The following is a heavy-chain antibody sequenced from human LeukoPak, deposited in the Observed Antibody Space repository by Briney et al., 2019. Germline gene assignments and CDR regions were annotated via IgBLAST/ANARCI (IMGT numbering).Heavy chain of an antibody. Sequence: GGSLRLSCAASGFTFSDYYMSWIRQAPGEGLGWVSYISSSGSTIYYADSVKGRFTISRDNAKNSLYLQMNSLRAEDTAVYYCARDTSMTTVTTYDYWGQGTLVTVSS. V-gene: IGHV3-11*01. CDR3: ARDTSMTTVTTYDY. J-gene: IGHJ4*02. CDR2: ISSSGSTI. D-gene: IGHD4-17*01. CDR1: GFTFSDYY.